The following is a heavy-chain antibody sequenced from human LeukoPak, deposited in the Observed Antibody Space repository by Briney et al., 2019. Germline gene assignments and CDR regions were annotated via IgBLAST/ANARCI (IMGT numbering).Heavy chain of an antibody. D-gene: IGHD3-9*01. CDR2: ISYDGSNK. J-gene: IGHJ4*02. V-gene: IGHV3-30*18. CDR1: GFTFSSYG. CDR3: AKDLSPTYYDILTGYYKATGGFDY. Sequence: PGRSLGLSCAASGFTFSSYGMHWVRQAPGKGLEWVAVISYDGSNKYYADSVKGRFTISRDNSKNTLYLQMNSLRAEDTAVYYCAKDLSPTYYDILTGYYKATGGFDYWGQGTLVTVSS.